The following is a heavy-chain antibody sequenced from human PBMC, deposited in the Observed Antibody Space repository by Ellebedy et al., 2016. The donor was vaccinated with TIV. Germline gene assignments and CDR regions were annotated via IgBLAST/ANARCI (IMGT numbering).Heavy chain of an antibody. Sequence: GESLKISCAASGFTFSSYAMSWVRQAPGKGLEWVSAISGSGGSTYYADSVKGRFTISRDNSKNTLYLQMNSLRAEDTAVYYCAKDHRVGSGGYWGQGTLVIVSS. J-gene: IGHJ4*02. D-gene: IGHD3-10*01. CDR2: ISGSGGST. V-gene: IGHV3-23*01. CDR1: GFTFSSYA. CDR3: AKDHRVGSGGY.